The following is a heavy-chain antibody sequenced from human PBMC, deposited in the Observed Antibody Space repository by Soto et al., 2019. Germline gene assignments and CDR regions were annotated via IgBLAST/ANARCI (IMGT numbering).Heavy chain of an antibody. Sequence: QVQLVESGGGVVQPGRSLRLSCAVSGFTFSSYVMYWVRQAPGRGLEWVAVISYDGNNKYYADSVKGRFTISRDNSKNTLYLQMNSLRAEDTAVYYCARAGCDGGTCYTLVGLRYGMDVWGQGTTVTVSS. CDR2: ISYDGNNK. D-gene: IGHD2-15*01. CDR1: GFTFSSYV. CDR3: ARAGCDGGTCYTLVGLRYGMDV. V-gene: IGHV3-30-3*01. J-gene: IGHJ6*02.